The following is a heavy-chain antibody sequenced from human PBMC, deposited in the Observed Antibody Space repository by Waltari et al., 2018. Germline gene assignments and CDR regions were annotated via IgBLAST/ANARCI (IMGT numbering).Heavy chain of an antibody. CDR3: AKDYSSGWYYFDY. D-gene: IGHD6-19*01. CDR2: MSGSGGST. CDR1: GFPFIIYS. J-gene: IGHJ4*02. Sequence: VQLLESGGGLVQPGGSLTLSCAPSGFPFIIYSMSWVRQAPGKGLEWVSAMSGSGGSTYYADSVKGRFTISRDNSKNTLYLQMNSLRAEDTAVYYCAKDYSSGWYYFDYWGQGNLVTVSS. V-gene: IGHV3-23*01.